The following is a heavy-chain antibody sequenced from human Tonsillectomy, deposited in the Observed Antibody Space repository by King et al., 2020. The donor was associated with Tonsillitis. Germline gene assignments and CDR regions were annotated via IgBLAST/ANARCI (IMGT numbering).Heavy chain of an antibody. D-gene: IGHD3-9*01. V-gene: IGHV4-34*01. CDR3: ERVGISSLLTGYYPFDY. CDR2: INHSGST. Sequence: VQLQQWGAGLLKPSETLSLTCAVYGGSFSDYYWSWIRQPPGKGLEWIGVINHSGSTNYNPSLKSRVTLSVDTSRDQFSLKLTSVTAADTAVYYCERVGISSLLTGYYPFDYWGQGTLVTVSS. CDR1: GGSFSDYY. J-gene: IGHJ4*02.